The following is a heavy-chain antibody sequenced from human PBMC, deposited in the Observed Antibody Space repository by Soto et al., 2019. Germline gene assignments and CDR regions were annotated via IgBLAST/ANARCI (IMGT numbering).Heavy chain of an antibody. CDR1: GGSFSGYY. Sequence: TSETLSLTCAVYGGSFSGYYWSWIRQPPGKGLEWIGEINHSGSTNYNPSLKSRVTISVDTSKNQFSPKLSSVTAADTAVYYCARVAQIIAARLFDYWGQGTLVTVSS. D-gene: IGHD6-6*01. CDR2: INHSGST. J-gene: IGHJ4*02. V-gene: IGHV4-34*01. CDR3: ARVAQIIAARLFDY.